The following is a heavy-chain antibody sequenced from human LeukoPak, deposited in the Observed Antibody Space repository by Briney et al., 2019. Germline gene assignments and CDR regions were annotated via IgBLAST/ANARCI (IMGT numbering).Heavy chain of an antibody. D-gene: IGHD5-24*01. J-gene: IGHJ4*02. V-gene: IGHV3-48*01. CDR3: ARSRWLGFSFDY. CDR2: ISSGSSTI. Sequence: PGGSLRLSCAASGFTFSTYSMNWVRQAPGKGLEWVSYISSGSSTIYYADSVKGRFTISRDNSKNTLYLQMNSLRAEDTAVYYCARSRWLGFSFDYWGQGTLVTVSS. CDR1: GFTFSTYS.